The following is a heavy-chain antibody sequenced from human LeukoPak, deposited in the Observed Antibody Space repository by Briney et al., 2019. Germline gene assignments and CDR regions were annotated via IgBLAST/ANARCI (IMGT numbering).Heavy chain of an antibody. V-gene: IGHV3-21*04. CDR3: AKSLNYDILTGYYADY. J-gene: IGHJ4*02. Sequence: GGSLRLSCAASAFSLNAYNMNWVRQAPGKGLEWVSSISYTGTYIYYADSVKGRFTISRDNSKNTLYLQMNSLRAEDTAVYYCAKSLNYDILTGYYADYWGQGTLVTVSS. D-gene: IGHD3-9*01. CDR2: ISYTGTYI. CDR1: AFSLNAYN.